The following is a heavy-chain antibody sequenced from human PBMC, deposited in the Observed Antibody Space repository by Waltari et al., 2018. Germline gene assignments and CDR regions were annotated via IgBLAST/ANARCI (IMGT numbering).Heavy chain of an antibody. D-gene: IGHD3-16*01. Sequence: QVQLVQSGAEVKKPGSSVKVSCKASGGTFSSYAISWVRQAPGQGLEWMGGTTPIFGTANYAQKFKGRVTITAEESTSTAYMELSSLRAEDTAVYYWARGGWGSMAFSFGFDYWGQGTLVTVSS. CDR2: TTPIFGTA. CDR1: GGTFSSYA. J-gene: IGHJ4*02. CDR3: ARGGWGSMAFSFGFDY. V-gene: IGHV1-69*12.